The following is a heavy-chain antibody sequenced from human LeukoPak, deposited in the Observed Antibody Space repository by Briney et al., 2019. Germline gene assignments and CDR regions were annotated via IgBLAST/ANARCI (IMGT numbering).Heavy chain of an antibody. D-gene: IGHD5-24*01. V-gene: IGHV1-18*01. CDR2: ISAYNGNT. Sequence: ASVKVSCKASGYTFTSYGISWVRQAPGQGLEWMGWISAYNGNTNYAQKLQGRVTMTTDTSTSTAYMELRSLRSDDTAVYYCARENVREMATINTDYWGQGTLVTVSS. J-gene: IGHJ4*02. CDR3: ARENVREMATINTDY. CDR1: GYTFTSYG.